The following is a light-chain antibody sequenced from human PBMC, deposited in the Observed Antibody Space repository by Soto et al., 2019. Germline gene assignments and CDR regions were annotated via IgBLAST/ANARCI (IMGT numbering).Light chain of an antibody. Sequence: EIVLTQSPGTLSLSPGERATLSCRASQSVSTYLAWYQQKFGQAPRLLIYGASSRATGIPDRFSGTGSGRDFTLTISRLEPEDFAVYYCQVSGSSPITFGGGSKVEIK. V-gene: IGKV3-20*01. J-gene: IGKJ4*01. CDR2: GAS. CDR1: QSVSTY. CDR3: QVSGSSPIT.